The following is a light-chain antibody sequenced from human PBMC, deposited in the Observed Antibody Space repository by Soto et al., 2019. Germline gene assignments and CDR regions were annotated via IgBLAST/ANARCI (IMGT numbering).Light chain of an antibody. CDR2: DVS. CDR3: SSYTSITTYV. Sequence: HSALAQPASVSGSPGQSITISCTGTSSDVGGYNHVSWYQHHPGKAPKVIIYDVSNRPSGVSSRFSGSKSGNTASLTFSGLQAEDEADYYCSSYTSITTYVFGTGTKVTVL. V-gene: IGLV2-14*03. CDR1: SSDVGGYNH. J-gene: IGLJ1*01.